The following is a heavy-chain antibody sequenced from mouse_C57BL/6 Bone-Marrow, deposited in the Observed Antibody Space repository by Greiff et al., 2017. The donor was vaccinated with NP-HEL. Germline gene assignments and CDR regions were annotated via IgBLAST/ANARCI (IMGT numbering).Heavy chain of an antibody. V-gene: IGHV1-4*01. CDR2: INPSSGYT. Sequence: QVQLQQSGAELARPGASVKMSCKASGYTFTSYTMHWVKQRPGQGLEWIGYINPSSGYTKYTQKFKDKATLTADKSSSTAYMQLSSLTSEDAAVYYCAVYDYDEGGYWGQGTTLTVSS. CDR1: GYTFTSYT. J-gene: IGHJ2*01. D-gene: IGHD2-4*01. CDR3: AVYDYDEGGY.